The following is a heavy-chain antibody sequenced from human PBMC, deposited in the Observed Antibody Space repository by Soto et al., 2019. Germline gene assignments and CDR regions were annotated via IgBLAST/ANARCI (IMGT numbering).Heavy chain of an antibody. CDR2: IYYSGST. CDR3: AGKYYDFWSGYYTGNDY. V-gene: IGHV4-59*12. Sequence: PSQALSITCTGSVGYISSSYWSSIRQQKGKGLEWIGYIYYSGSTNYNPSLKSRVTISVDTSKNQFSLKLSSVTAADTAVYYCAGKYYDFWSGYYTGNDYWGQGTLVTVSS. CDR1: VGYISSSY. D-gene: IGHD3-3*01. J-gene: IGHJ4*02.